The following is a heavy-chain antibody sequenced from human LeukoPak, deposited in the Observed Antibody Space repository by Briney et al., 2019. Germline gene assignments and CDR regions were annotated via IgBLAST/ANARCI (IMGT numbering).Heavy chain of an antibody. CDR1: GFTFSSSA. CDR3: AKDYAVGSIDY. CDR2: INSSGGRT. V-gene: IGHV3-23*01. Sequence: SGGSPRLSCTTSGFTFSSSAMSWVRQAPGKGLEWVSDINSSGGRTYYADSVKGRFTISRDNSKNTVSLQMESLRAEDTALYYCAKDYAVGSIDYWGQGTLVTVSS. J-gene: IGHJ4*02. D-gene: IGHD3-16*01.